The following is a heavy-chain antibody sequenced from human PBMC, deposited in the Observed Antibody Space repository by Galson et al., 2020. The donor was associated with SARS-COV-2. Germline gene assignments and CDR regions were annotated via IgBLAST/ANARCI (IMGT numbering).Heavy chain of an antibody. J-gene: IGHJ3*02. CDR1: GFTFSDYY. D-gene: IGHD1-26*01. V-gene: IGHV3-11*06. CDR2: LSSSSSYT. CDR3: ARDSRGIVGALGWYAFDI. Sequence: GGSLRLSCAASGFTFSDYYMSWIRQAPGKGLERVSYLSSSSSYTNYADSVKGRFTISRDNAKNSLYLQMNSLRAEDTAVYYCARDSRGIVGALGWYAFDIWGQGTMVTVSS.